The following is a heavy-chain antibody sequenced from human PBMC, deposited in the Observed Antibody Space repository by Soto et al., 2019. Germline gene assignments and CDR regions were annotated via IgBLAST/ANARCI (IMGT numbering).Heavy chain of an antibody. D-gene: IGHD2-2*02. CDR2: INPNSGGT. CDR3: ARGYCSSTSCYNLARNWFDP. Sequence: ASVKVSCKASGYTFTDYYVHWVRQAPGQGLEWMGWINPNSGGTKTAQKFQGRVTVTRDTSISTAYMELSRLRSDDTAVYYCARGYCSSTSCYNLARNWFDPWGQGTLVTVSS. V-gene: IGHV1-2*02. CDR1: GYTFTDYY. J-gene: IGHJ5*02.